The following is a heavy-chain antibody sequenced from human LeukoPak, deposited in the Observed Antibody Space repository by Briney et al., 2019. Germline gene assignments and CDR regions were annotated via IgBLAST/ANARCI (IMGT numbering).Heavy chain of an antibody. CDR1: GGSFSGYY. J-gene: IGHJ6*04. D-gene: IGHD6-6*01. V-gene: IGHV4-34*01. CDR3: ARAPRSIRYYCYGMDV. CDR2: INHSGST. Sequence: SETLSLTCAVYGGSFSGYYWSWIRQPPGKGLEWIGEINHSGSTNYNPSLKSRVTISVDTSKNQFSLKLSSVTAADTAVYYCARAPRSIRYYCYGMDVWGKGTTVTVSS.